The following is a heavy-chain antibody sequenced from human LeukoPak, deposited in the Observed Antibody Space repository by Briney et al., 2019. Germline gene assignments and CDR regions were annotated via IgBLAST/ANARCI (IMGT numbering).Heavy chain of an antibody. J-gene: IGHJ3*02. CDR2: ISSRGRTI. Sequence: GGSLRLSCAASGLTFSTSEMNWVRQAPGKGLAWISYISSRGRTIFYADSVKGRFIISRDNAKNSLYLQMNSLRAEDTAVYYCARDSGGHNYALDGFDIWGQGTMVTVSS. CDR1: GLTFSTSE. D-gene: IGHD5-24*01. V-gene: IGHV3-48*03. CDR3: ARDSGGHNYALDGFDI.